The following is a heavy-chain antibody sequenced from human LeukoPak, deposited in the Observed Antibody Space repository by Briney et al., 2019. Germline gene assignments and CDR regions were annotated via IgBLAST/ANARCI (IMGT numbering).Heavy chain of an antibody. V-gene: IGHV4-34*01. J-gene: IGHJ4*02. Sequence: SETLSLTCAVYGGSFSGYYWSWIRQPPGKGLEWIGETHHSGSTNYNPSLKSRVTISLDTPKKQFSLKLSSVTAADTAVYYCARGRYSGSYYGYWGRGTLVTVSS. D-gene: IGHD1-26*01. CDR3: ARGRYSGSYYGY. CDR1: GGSFSGYY. CDR2: THHSGST.